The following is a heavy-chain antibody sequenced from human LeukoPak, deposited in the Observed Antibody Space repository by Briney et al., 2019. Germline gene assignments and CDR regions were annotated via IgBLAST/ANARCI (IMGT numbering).Heavy chain of an antibody. CDR3: AKDIGAHRRVLLWFGEFRMDYMDV. CDR1: GFTFSSYG. V-gene: IGHV3-23*01. Sequence: HPGGSLRLSCAASGFTFSSYGMSWVRQAPGKGLEWVSAISGSGGSTYYADSVKGQFTISRDNSKNTLYLQMNSLRAEDTAVYYCAKDIGAHRRVLLWFGEFRMDYMDVWGKGTTVTIYS. J-gene: IGHJ6*03. D-gene: IGHD3-10*01. CDR2: ISGSGGST.